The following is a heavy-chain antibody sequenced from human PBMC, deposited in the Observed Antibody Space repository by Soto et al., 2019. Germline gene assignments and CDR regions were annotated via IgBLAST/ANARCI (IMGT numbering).Heavy chain of an antibody. J-gene: IGHJ4*02. CDR2: IYHSGST. D-gene: IGHD3-10*01. Sequence: QVQLQESGPGLVKPSGTLSLTCAVSGGSISSSNWWRWVRQPPGKGLEWIGEIYHSGSTNYNPSLKRRVTLSVDKSKNPFSLKLISVTAPDTAVYYCAARMVRGGTSDYWGQGTLVTVSS. CDR1: GGSISSSNW. CDR3: AARMVRGGTSDY. V-gene: IGHV4-4*02.